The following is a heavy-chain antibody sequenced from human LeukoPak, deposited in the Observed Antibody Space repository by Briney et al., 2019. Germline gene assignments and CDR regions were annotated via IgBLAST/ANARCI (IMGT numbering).Heavy chain of an antibody. J-gene: IGHJ4*02. V-gene: IGHV3-20*04. CDR1: GFTFDDYG. D-gene: IGHD6-6*01. CDR2: INWNGGST. Sequence: GGSLRLSCAASGFTFDDYGMSWVRQAPGKGLEWVSGINWNGGSTGYADSVKGRFTISRDNAKNSLYLQMNSLRAEDMALYYCAKGMYSSSSALDYWGQGTLVTVSS. CDR3: AKGMYSSSSALDY.